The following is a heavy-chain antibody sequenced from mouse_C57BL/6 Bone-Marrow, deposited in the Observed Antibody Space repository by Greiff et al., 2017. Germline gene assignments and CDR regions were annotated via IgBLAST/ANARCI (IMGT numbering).Heavy chain of an antibody. D-gene: IGHD1-1*01. J-gene: IGHJ1*03. CDR2: IDPSDSYT. CDR1: GYTFTSYW. V-gene: IGHV1-59*01. CDR3: ASSSYYYGSSKGYFDV. Sequence: QVQLQQPGAELVRPGTSVKLSCKASGYTFTSYWMHWVKQRPGQGLEWIGVIDPSDSYTNYNQKFKGKATLTVDTSSSTAYMQLSSLTYEDSAVYYCASSSYYYGSSKGYFDVWGTGTTVTVSS.